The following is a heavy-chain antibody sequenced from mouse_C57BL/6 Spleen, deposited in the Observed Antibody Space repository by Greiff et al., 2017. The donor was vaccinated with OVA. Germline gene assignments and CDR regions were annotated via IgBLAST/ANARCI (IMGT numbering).Heavy chain of an antibody. V-gene: IGHV1-39*01. Sequence: EVKILEYGTELVKPGASVKISCKASGYSFTDYNMNWVKQSNGKSLEWIGVINPNYGTTSYNQKFKGKATLTVDQSSSTAYMQLDSLTSEDSAVYYCAREKVDGYDRGYWGQGTLVTVTA. J-gene: IGHJ3*01. CDR1: GYSFTDYN. CDR2: INPNYGTT. CDR3: AREKVDGYDRGY. D-gene: IGHD2-2*01.